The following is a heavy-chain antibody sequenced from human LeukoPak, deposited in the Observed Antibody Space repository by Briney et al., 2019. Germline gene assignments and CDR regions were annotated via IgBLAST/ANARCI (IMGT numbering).Heavy chain of an antibody. CDR1: GGSISSYY. Sequence: SETLSLTCTVSGGSISSYYWSWIRQPPGKGLEWIGYIYYSGSTNYNPSLKSRVTISVDTSKNQFSLKLSSVTAADTAVYYCARSVLPTRAGDFDIWGQGTMVTVSS. D-gene: IGHD3-10*01. CDR2: IYYSGST. V-gene: IGHV4-59*01. CDR3: ARSVLPTRAGDFDI. J-gene: IGHJ3*02.